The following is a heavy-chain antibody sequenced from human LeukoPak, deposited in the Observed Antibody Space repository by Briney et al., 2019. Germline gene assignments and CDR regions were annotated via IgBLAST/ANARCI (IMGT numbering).Heavy chain of an antibody. Sequence: SETLSLTCTVSGDSISSSISYWGWIRQPPGKGLEWIGSIYYSGSTHYNPSLKSRLIVSVDTSKNQFSLRLNSVTAADTAVYYCARNNTHEGYGYYFDYWGQGTLITVSS. J-gene: IGHJ4*02. V-gene: IGHV4-39*01. D-gene: IGHD5-18*01. CDR3: ARNNTHEGYGYYFDY. CDR2: IYYSGST. CDR1: GDSISSSISY.